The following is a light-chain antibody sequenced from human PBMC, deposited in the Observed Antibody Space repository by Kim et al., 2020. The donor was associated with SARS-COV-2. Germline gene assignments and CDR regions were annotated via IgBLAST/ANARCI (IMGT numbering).Light chain of an antibody. CDR1: QGINNW. V-gene: IGKV1-12*01. J-gene: IGKJ5*01. Sequence: DIQMTQSPSSVSVSVGDRVTITCGGGQGINNWLAWYQQKPGKPPNLLISAASNLQSGVPSRFSGSGSGTDFTLTIRGLQPEDSATYYCQQAKSFPITFGQGTRLEIK. CDR2: AAS. CDR3: QQAKSFPIT.